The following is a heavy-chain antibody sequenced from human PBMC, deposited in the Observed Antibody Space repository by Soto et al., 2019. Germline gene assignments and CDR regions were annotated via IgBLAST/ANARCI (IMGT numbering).Heavy chain of an antibody. CDR3: ARGVYGDYASYWFDP. CDR2: ISAYNGNT. V-gene: IGHV1-18*01. D-gene: IGHD4-17*01. J-gene: IGHJ5*02. Sequence: ASVKVSCKASGYTFTSYGISWVRQAPGQGLEWMGWISAYNGNTNYAQKLQGRVTMTTDSSTSTAYMELRSLRSDDTAVYYCARGVYGDYASYWFDPWGQGTLVTVSS. CDR1: GYTFTSYG.